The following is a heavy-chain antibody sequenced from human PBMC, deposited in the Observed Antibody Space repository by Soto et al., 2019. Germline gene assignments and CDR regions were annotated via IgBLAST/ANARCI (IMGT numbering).Heavy chain of an antibody. CDR3: ARGHYYDSSGFDY. CDR2: IYYSGST. CDR1: DGSISSYY. V-gene: IGHV4-59*01. Sequence: QVQLQESGPGLVKPSETLSLTCTVSDGSISSYYWSWIRQPPGKGLEWIGYIYYSGSTNYNPSLKSRVTISVDTSKNQFSLKLSSVTAADTAVYYCARGHYYDSSGFDYWGQGTLVTVSS. D-gene: IGHD3-22*01. J-gene: IGHJ4*02.